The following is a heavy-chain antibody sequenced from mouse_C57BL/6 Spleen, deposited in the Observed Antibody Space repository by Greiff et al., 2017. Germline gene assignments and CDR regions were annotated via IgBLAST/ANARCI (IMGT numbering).Heavy chain of an antibody. CDR3: AREDPPYYFDY. CDR2: IDPSDSET. CDR1: GYTFTSYW. Sequence: VQLQQPGAELVRPGSSVKLSCKASGYTFTSYWMHWVKQRPIQGLEWIGNIDPSDSETHSNQKFKDKATLTVDKSSSTAYMQLSSLTSEDSAVYYCAREDPPYYFDYWGQGTTLTVSS. J-gene: IGHJ2*01. V-gene: IGHV1-52*01.